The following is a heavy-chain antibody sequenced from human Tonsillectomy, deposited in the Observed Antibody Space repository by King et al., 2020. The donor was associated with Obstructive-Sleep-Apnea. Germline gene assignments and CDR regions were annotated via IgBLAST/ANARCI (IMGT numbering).Heavy chain of an antibody. CDR2: MNPNSGNT. CDR1: EYTFTNYD. D-gene: IGHD3-22*01. J-gene: IGHJ4*02. V-gene: IGHV1-8*01. Sequence: LQLVQSGAEVKKPGASVRVSCKASEYTFTNYDINWVRRATGQGLEWMGWMNPNSGNTGYEKKFQGRVTMTRNTSICTGYMDVSSLRSEDTAVYYCARGFGGGSGYYIGDHWGQGTLVTVSS. CDR3: ARGFGGGSGYYIGDH.